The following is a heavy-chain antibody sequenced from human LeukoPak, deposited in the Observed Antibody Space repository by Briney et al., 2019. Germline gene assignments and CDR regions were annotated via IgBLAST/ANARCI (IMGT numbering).Heavy chain of an antibody. Sequence: GGSLRLSCTASGFIFSNFEMNWVRQAPGKGLQWLAYINSGATSEYYADSVKGRFTISRDNAKNSLYLQVNSLRVQDTAIYYCARVICTGGSCFQNDYWGQGTLVTVSS. V-gene: IGHV3-48*03. CDR1: GFIFSNFE. D-gene: IGHD2-15*01. J-gene: IGHJ4*02. CDR2: INSGATSE. CDR3: ARVICTGGSCFQNDY.